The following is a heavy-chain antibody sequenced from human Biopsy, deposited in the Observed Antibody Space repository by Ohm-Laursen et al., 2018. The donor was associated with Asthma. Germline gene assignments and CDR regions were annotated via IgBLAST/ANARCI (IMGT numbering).Heavy chain of an antibody. CDR1: GGVFGNYA. J-gene: IGHJ6*02. D-gene: IGHD3-3*02. CDR3: ARPGPNRDILYYYYHMDV. V-gene: IGHV1-69*06. CDR2: ISPIFGSS. Sequence: SSVKVSCKASGGVFGNYAISWVRQAPGLGLEWMGGISPIFGSSNYAQRFQGRVTITADIFTRTVYMELSGLRFDDTAIYYCARPGPNRDILYYYYHMDVWGQGTTVIVSS.